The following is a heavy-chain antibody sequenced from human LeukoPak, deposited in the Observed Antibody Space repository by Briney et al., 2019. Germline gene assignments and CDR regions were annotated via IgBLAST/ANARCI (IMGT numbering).Heavy chain of an antibody. CDR3: GKVMLTNSSWYSSLGLNDAFDI. D-gene: IGHD6-13*01. CDR1: GVTFSSYS. Sequence: QPGGSLRLSCAAAGVTFSSYSMNWVRQAPGKGLEWVSYISSSSSTMYYADSVKGRFTISRDNAKNSLYLQMNSLRAEDTAVYYCGKVMLTNSSWYSSLGLNDAFDIWGQGTMVTVSS. CDR2: ISSSSSTM. J-gene: IGHJ3*02. V-gene: IGHV3-48*01.